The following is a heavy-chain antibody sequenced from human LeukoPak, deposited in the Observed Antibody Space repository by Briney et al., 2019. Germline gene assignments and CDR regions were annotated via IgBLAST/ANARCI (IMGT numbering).Heavy chain of an antibody. Sequence: GTSLRLSCEVSGFTFNDFGMHWVRQAPGKGLEWVAVISFDGSNKEYADSMKGRLTISRDNSKTTLFLQMDSLRDEDTAVYYCARGPDYYGDYISWFPDAFHIWGQGTLVSVSP. V-gene: IGHV3-30*03. J-gene: IGHJ3*02. CDR1: GFTFNDFG. CDR3: ARGPDYYGDYISWFPDAFHI. D-gene: IGHD4-17*01. CDR2: ISFDGSNK.